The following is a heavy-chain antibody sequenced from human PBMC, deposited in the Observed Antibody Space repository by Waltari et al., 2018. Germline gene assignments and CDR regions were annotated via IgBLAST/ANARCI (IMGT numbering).Heavy chain of an antibody. CDR3: AREFRGTAAAGYFDY. Sequence: EVQLVESGGGLIQPGGSLRLSCAASGFTVSSNYLIWVRQAPGKGLEWVSVIYSGGSTYYADSVKGRFTISRDNSKNTLYLQMNSLRAEDTAVYYCAREFRGTAAAGYFDYWGQGTLVTVSS. V-gene: IGHV3-53*01. CDR1: GFTVSSNY. D-gene: IGHD6-13*01. CDR2: IYSGGST. J-gene: IGHJ4*02.